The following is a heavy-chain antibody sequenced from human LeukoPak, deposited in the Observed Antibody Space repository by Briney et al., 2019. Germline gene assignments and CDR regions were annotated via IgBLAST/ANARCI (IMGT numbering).Heavy chain of an antibody. Sequence: PGGSLRLSCAASGFIFSSYAMSWVRQAPGKGLEWVSVISGTSGSTYYADSVKGRFTISRDNSKNTLYLEMNSLRAEDTAVYYCAKGLTGGDYSSSWFDYWGQGTLVTVSS. V-gene: IGHV3-23*01. CDR1: GFIFSSYA. CDR3: AKGLTGGDYSSSWFDY. J-gene: IGHJ4*02. CDR2: ISGTSGST. D-gene: IGHD6-13*01.